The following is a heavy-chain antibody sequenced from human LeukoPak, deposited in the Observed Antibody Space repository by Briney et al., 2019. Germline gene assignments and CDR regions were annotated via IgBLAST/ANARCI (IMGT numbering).Heavy chain of an antibody. CDR1: GGSISSYH. D-gene: IGHD3-3*01. Sequence: KPSETLSLTCTVSGGSISSYHWSWLRQPPGKGLEWIGHIYYTGSTNYNPSLESRVTISLDTSKNQFSLKLSSVTAADTAVYYCTRSLGVVIHGGMDVWGQGTTVTVSS. CDR3: TRSLGVVIHGGMDV. J-gene: IGHJ6*02. V-gene: IGHV4-59*01. CDR2: IYYTGST.